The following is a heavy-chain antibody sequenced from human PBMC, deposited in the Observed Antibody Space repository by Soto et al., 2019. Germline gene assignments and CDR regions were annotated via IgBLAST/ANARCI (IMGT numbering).Heavy chain of an antibody. D-gene: IGHD3-10*01. V-gene: IGHV3-33*01. Sequence: QVQLVESGGGVVQPGRSLRLSCAASGFTFSSYGMHWVRQAPGKGLEWVAVIWYDGSNKYYADSVKGRFTISRDNSKNELYLQMNSLRAEDTAVYYCARGEGDALTYYYGSGNSWFDPWGQGTLVTVSS. CDR2: IWYDGSNK. J-gene: IGHJ5*02. CDR1: GFTFSSYG. CDR3: ARGEGDALTYYYGSGNSWFDP.